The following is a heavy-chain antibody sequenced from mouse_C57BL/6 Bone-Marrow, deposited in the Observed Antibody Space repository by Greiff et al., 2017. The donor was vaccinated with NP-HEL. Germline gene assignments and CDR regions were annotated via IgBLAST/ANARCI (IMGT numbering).Heavy chain of an antibody. CDR1: GYTFTSYW. D-gene: IGHD1-1*01. J-gene: IGHJ3*01. V-gene: IGHV1-69*01. CDR3: ASYYYGSSYGAY. CDR2: IDPSDSYT. Sequence: VQLQQPGAELVMPGASVKLSCKASGYTFTSYWMHWVKQRPGQGLEWIGEIDPSDSYTNYNQKFKGKSTLTVDKSSSTAYMQLSSLTSEDSAVYYCASYYYGSSYGAYWGQGTLVTVSA.